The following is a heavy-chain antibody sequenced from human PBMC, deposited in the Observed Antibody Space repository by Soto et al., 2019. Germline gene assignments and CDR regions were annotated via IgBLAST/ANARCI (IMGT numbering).Heavy chain of an antibody. CDR1: GYTFTSYG. V-gene: IGHV1-18*01. Sequence: QVQLVQSGAEVKKPGASVKVSCKASGYTFTSYGISWVRQAPGQGLEWMGWISAYNGNTNYAQKLQGRVTMTTDTSTSTAYMELRCLRSDDTAVYYCARDGVDTATGYCSGMDVWGQGTTVTVSS. J-gene: IGHJ6*02. CDR2: ISAYNGNT. CDR3: ARDGVDTATGYCSGMDV. D-gene: IGHD5-18*01.